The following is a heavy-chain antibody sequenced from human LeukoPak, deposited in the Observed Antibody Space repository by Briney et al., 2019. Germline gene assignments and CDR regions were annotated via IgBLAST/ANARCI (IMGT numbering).Heavy chain of an antibody. CDR3: AKGLLRDAFDI. Sequence: GGSLRLSCAASGFTFSSYSMNWVRQTPGKGLEWVSAIGGSGGSTYYADSVKGRFTISRDNSKNTLYLQMNSLRAEDTAVYYCAKGLLRDAFDIWGQGTMVTVSS. D-gene: IGHD2-21*01. V-gene: IGHV3-23*01. CDR1: GFTFSSYS. J-gene: IGHJ3*02. CDR2: IGGSGGST.